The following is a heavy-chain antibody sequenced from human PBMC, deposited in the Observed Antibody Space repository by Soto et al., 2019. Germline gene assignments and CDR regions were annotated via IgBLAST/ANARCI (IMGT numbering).Heavy chain of an antibody. CDR1: GGTFSPYT. CDR2: IIPFLGVT. CDR3: ARDWESTVSTWSFGAF. Sequence: QVQLVQSGAEVKKPGSSVKVSCKASGGTFSPYTINWVRQAPGQGLEWMGRIIPFLGVTTYAQKFQARATITADKSTTTAYMELSGLRFEDTAVYYCARDWESTVSTWSFGAFWGRGALVTVSS. J-gene: IGHJ4*02. D-gene: IGHD3-10*01. V-gene: IGHV1-69*08.